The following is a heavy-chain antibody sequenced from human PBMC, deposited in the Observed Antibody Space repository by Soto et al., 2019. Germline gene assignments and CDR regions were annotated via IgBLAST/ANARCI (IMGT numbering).Heavy chain of an antibody. Sequence: QVHLVQSGAEVRKPGASVKVSCKASGYHFSSYAMHWVRQAPGQRLEWMGWINAGYGNTKSSQKFQDRDTISRNTSASTAYMELTSLRSEDTAVYYCARDTGDGTFDFWGQGTLVTVSS. J-gene: IGHJ4*02. V-gene: IGHV1-3*01. D-gene: IGHD7-27*01. CDR1: GYHFSSYA. CDR3: ARDTGDGTFDF. CDR2: INAGYGNT.